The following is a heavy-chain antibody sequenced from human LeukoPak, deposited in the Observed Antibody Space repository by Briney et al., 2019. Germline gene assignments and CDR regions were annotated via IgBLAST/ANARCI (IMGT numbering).Heavy chain of an antibody. CDR2: ISAYNGNT. CDR3: ARAIYDYVWCSYRCHYYYYMDV. CDR1: GYTFTSYG. V-gene: IGHV1-18*01. Sequence: ASVKVSCKASGYTFTSYGISWVRQAPGQGLEGMGWISAYNGNTNYAQKLQGRVTMTTDTSTSTAYMELRSLRSYVTAVYYCARAIYDYVWCSYRCHYYYYMDVWGKGTTVTVSS. J-gene: IGHJ6*03. D-gene: IGHD3-16*02.